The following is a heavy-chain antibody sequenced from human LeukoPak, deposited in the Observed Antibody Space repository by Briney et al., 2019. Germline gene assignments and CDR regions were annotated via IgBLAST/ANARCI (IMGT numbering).Heavy chain of an antibody. CDR3: ARSITMIVVVKN. V-gene: IGHV3-66*01. D-gene: IGHD3-22*01. J-gene: IGHJ4*02. Sequence: PGGSLRLSCAASGFTVSSNYMSWVRQAPGKGLEWVSVIYSGGSTYYADSVKGRFTISRDNSKNTLYLQMNSLRAEDTAVYYCARSITMIVVVKNWGQGTLVTVSS. CDR1: GFTVSSNY. CDR2: IYSGGST.